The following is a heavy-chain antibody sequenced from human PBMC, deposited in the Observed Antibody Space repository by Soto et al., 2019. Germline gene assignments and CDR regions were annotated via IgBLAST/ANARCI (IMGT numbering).Heavy chain of an antibody. CDR3: ARQLSHMFDS. CDR1: AYTFGIAW. J-gene: IGHJ4*02. CDR2: IKPGTSDI. V-gene: IGHV5-51*01. Sequence: ISFHGFAYTFGIAWTGWVRQMPGKGLECMGIIKPGTSDIRYSPSCRGHVTISADEAVSTAYLQWSSLKAADTAMYYCARQLSHMFDSWGQGTRVTVSA.